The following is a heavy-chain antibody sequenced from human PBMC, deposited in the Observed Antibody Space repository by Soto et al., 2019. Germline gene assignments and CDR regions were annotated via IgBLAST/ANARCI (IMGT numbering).Heavy chain of an antibody. J-gene: IGHJ6*02. Sequence: QVQLRESGPGLVKPSETLSLTCTVSGGSITNYYCSWFRQPPGKGLEWIGYINYDGYSAYNLSLRXXVXLSMDASKTQSSLMLESVTATDTAVYYCARHGFGPLHGLVDVWGPGTTVIVSS. CDR3: ARHGFGPLHGLVDV. V-gene: IGHV4-59*08. CDR2: INYDGYS. CDR1: GGSITNYY. D-gene: IGHD3-10*01.